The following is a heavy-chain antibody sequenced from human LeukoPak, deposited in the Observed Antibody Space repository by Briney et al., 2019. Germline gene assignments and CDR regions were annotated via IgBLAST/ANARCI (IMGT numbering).Heavy chain of an antibody. CDR2: IYYSGTT. Sequence: SETLSLTCTASGGSISSSSYSWGWIRQPPGKGLEWIGSIYYSGTTYYNPSLKSRVTISVDTSKIQFSLKLSSVAATDTAVYFCARLRFDFWSGYTHPYFDYWGQGTLVTVSS. CDR1: GGSISSSSYS. D-gene: IGHD3-3*01. CDR3: ARLRFDFWSGYTHPYFDY. J-gene: IGHJ4*02. V-gene: IGHV4-39*01.